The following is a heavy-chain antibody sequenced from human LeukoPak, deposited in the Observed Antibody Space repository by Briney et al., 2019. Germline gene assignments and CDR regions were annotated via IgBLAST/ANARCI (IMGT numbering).Heavy chain of an antibody. CDR2: IDYSGTT. CDR1: DGSISSSSDS. CDR3: ARDSPEGTYAFDN. Sequence: ASETLSLTCTVSDGSISSSSDSWGWIRQPPGKGVEWIGSIDYSGTTYYNPSLKSRVTISVDASKNQFSLRLNSVTAADTAVYYCARDSPEGTYAFDNWGQGTLVTVSS. V-gene: IGHV4-39*07. D-gene: IGHD3-16*01. J-gene: IGHJ4*02.